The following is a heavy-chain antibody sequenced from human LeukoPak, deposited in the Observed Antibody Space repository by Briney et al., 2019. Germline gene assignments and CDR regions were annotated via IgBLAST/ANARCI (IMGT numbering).Heavy chain of an antibody. J-gene: IGHJ4*02. V-gene: IGHV3-23*01. Sequence: PGGSLRLSCAASGFIFSSHGMNWVRQAPGKGLEWVSGISPSGDITYYADSVKGRFTISRDNSKNTLYLQMNSLRAEDTALYFCAQWSRYFDYWGQGTLVTVSS. CDR3: AQWSRYFDY. CDR1: GFIFSSHG. D-gene: IGHD1-26*01. CDR2: ISPSGDIT.